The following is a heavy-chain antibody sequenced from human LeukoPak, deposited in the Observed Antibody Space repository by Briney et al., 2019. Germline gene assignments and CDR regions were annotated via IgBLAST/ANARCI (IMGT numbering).Heavy chain of an antibody. V-gene: IGHV3-23*01. Sequence: GGSLRLSCAASGFTFSSYAMNWVRQAPGKGLEWVSAISGSGGSTYYADSVKGRFTISRDNSKNTLYLQMNSLRAEDTAVYYCAKESPGYGSGSYYNGVDYWGQGTLVTVSS. CDR3: AKESPGYGSGSYYNGVDY. D-gene: IGHD3-10*01. CDR2: ISGSGGST. J-gene: IGHJ4*02. CDR1: GFTFSSYA.